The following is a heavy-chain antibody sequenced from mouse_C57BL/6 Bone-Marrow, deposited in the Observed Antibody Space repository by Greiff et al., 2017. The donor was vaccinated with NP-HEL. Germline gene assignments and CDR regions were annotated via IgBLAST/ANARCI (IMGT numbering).Heavy chain of an antibody. CDR3: ATPTGTFDY. Sequence: EVHLVESGGDLVKPGGSLKLSCAASGFTFSSYGMSWVRQTPDKRLAWVATLSSGGSYPYYPDSVKGRFTISRDNAKNTLYLQMSRLKTEDTAMYYCATPTGTFDYWGQGTTLTVSS. CDR1: GFTFSSYG. CDR2: LSSGGSYP. J-gene: IGHJ2*01. D-gene: IGHD4-1*02. V-gene: IGHV5-6*01.